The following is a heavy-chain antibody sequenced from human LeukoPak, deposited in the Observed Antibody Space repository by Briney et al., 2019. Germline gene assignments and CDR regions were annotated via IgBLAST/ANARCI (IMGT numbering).Heavy chain of an antibody. J-gene: IGHJ4*02. V-gene: IGHV4-59*08. CDR2: IYYSGST. Sequence: SETLSLTCTVSGGSISSYYWSWIRQPPGKGLEWIGYIYYSGSTNYNPSLKSRVTISVDTSKNQFSLKLSSVTAADTAVYYCARLVDGSGSYLYYFDYWGQGTLVTVSS. CDR3: ARLVDGSGSYLYYFDY. CDR1: GGSISSYY. D-gene: IGHD3-10*01.